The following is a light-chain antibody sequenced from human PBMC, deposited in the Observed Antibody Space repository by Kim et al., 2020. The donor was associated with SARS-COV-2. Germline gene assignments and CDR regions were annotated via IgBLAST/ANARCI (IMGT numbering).Light chain of an antibody. Sequence: DIVMTQTPLSSPVTLGQPASISCRTSQSLVHSDGYTYWSWLQQRPGQPPRLLIYKISKRFSGVPDRFSGSGAGTDFTLKISRVETEEVEVYYCMQATQIPISFGRGTRLGIK. CDR1: QSLVHSDGYTY. CDR3: MQATQIPIS. V-gene: IGKV2-24*01. J-gene: IGKJ5*01. CDR2: KIS.